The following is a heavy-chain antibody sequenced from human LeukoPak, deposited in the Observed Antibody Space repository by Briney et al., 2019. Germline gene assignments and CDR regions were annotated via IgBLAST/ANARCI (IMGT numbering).Heavy chain of an antibody. CDR2: IKSKTDGGTT. V-gene: IGHV3-15*01. CDR3: TTDLRWEYSYGSGVHFDY. J-gene: IGHJ4*02. D-gene: IGHD5-18*01. Sequence: PGGSLRLSCAASGFTFSNAWMNWVRQAPGKGLEWVGRIKSKTDGGTTGYAAPVKGRFTISRDDSKNTLYLQMNSLKTEDTAVYYCTTDLRWEYSYGSGVHFDYWGQGTLVTVSS. CDR1: GFTFSNAW.